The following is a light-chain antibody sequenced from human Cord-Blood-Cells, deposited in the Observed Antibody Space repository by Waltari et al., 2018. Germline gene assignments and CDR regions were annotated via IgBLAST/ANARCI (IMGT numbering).Light chain of an antibody. CDR3: QQSYSTPYS. Sequence: DIQMTQSPSSLSASVGDRVTITCRASQSISSYLNWYQQKPGKAPKLLIYAASSLQSGVPPRFSGSGSGTDFTLTISSLQPEEFATDYCQQSYSTPYSFGQGTKLEIK. V-gene: IGKV1-39*01. J-gene: IGKJ2*03. CDR1: QSISSY. CDR2: AAS.